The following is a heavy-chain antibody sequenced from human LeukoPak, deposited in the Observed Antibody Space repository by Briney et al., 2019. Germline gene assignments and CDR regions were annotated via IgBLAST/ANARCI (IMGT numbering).Heavy chain of an antibody. CDR2: IYYSGST. D-gene: IGHD4-17*01. CDR1: GGSISSSSYY. J-gene: IGHJ3*02. V-gene: IGHV4-39*07. CDR3: ARRNSVTTLDAFDI. Sequence: SETLSLTCTVSGGSISSSSYYWGWIRQPPGKGLEWIGSIYYSGSTYYNPSLKSRVTISVDTSKNQFSLKLSSVTAADTAVYYCARRNSVTTLDAFDIWGQGTMVTVSS.